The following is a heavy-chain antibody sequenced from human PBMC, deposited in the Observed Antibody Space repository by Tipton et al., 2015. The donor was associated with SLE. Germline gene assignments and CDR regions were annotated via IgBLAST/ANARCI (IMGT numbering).Heavy chain of an antibody. Sequence: QVQLVQSGAEVKKPGSSVKVSCKASGGTFSSYGMHWVRQAPGKGLEWVAVIWYDGSNKYYADSVKGRFTISRDNSKNTLYLQMNSLRAEDTAVYYCARDGGWFGERDYYYYGMDVWGQGTTVTVSS. CDR2: IWYDGSNK. V-gene: IGHV3-33*01. D-gene: IGHD3-10*01. CDR3: ARDGGWFGERDYYYYGMDV. J-gene: IGHJ6*02. CDR1: GGTFSSYG.